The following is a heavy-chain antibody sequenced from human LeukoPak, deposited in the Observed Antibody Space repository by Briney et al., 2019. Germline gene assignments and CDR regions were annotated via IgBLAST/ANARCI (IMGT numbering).Heavy chain of an antibody. CDR1: GFTFSSYG. V-gene: IGHV3-30*19. CDR2: ISYDGSK. J-gene: IGHJ4*02. CDR3: ARDARLGYCSSTSCYAYYFDY. Sequence: GGSLRLSCAASGFTFSSYGMHWVRQAPGKGLEWVAVISYDGSKYYADSVKGRFTISRDNSKNTLYLQMNSLRAEDTAVYYCARDARLGYCSSTSCYAYYFDYWGQGTLVTVSS. D-gene: IGHD2-2*01.